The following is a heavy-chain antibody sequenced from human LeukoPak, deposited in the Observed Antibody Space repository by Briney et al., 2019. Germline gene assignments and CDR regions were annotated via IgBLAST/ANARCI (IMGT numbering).Heavy chain of an antibody. CDR1: GFTFSSYA. CDR3: ARGKYYDSSGYLDY. CDR2: ISSNGGST. V-gene: IGHV3-64*01. J-gene: IGHJ4*02. D-gene: IGHD3-22*01. Sequence: GGSLRLSCAASGFTFSSYAMHWVRQAPGKGLEYVSAISSNGGSTYYANSVKGRFTISRDNSKNTLYLQMGSLRAEDMAVYYCARGKYYDSSGYLDYWGQGTLVTVSS.